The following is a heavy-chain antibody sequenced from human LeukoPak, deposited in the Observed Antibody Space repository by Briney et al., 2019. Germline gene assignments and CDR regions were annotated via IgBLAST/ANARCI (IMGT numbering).Heavy chain of an antibody. V-gene: IGHV3-23*01. CDR2: ISGSAERT. CDR1: VFTFSSYA. J-gene: IGHJ5*02. CDR3: AKRSSCFGAACLFDP. Sequence: GGSLRLSCTASVFTFSSYAMTWVRHAPGKGLEWVLAISGSAERTYYADSVKGRFTISRDNSKNTLYLQMSSLRAEDTAVYYCAKRSSCFGAACLFDPWGQGTLVTVSS. D-gene: IGHD3-3*01.